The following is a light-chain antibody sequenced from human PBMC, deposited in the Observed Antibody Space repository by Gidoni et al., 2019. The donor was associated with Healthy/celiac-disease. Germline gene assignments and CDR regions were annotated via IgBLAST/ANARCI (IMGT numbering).Light chain of an antibody. V-gene: IGLV3-21*02. J-gene: IGLJ2*01. CDR2: DDS. CDR1: NIGSKS. CDR3: QVWDSSSVV. Sequence: SYVLTQPPSVSVAPGPTARITCGGNNIGSKSVHWYQQKPGQPPVLVVYDDSDRPSWIPERFSGSNSGNTATLTISSVEAGDEADYYCQVWDSSSVVFGGGTKLTVI.